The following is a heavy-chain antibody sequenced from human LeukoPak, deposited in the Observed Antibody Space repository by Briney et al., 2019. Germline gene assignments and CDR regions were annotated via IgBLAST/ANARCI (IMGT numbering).Heavy chain of an antibody. J-gene: IGHJ6*02. CDR1: GFTFSTYG. CDR2: IWNDGSNK. D-gene: IGHD3-10*01. Sequence: PGRSLRLSCAASGFTFSTYGMHWVRQAPGKGLEWVAVIWNDGSNKFYADSVKGRFTISRDNSKNTLYLQMNSLRAEDTAVYYCARNMVRERNYYYGMDVWGQGTTVTVSS. V-gene: IGHV3-33*01. CDR3: ARNMVRERNYYYGMDV.